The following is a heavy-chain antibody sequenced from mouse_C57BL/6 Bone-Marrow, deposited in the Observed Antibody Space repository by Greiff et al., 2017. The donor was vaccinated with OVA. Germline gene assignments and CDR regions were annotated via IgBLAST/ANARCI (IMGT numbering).Heavy chain of an antibody. CDR3: ARYPCDGYWAGFAY. D-gene: IGHD2-3*01. Sequence: EVHLVESGGGLVQPGGSLSLSCAASGFTFTDYYMSWVRQPPGKALEWLGFIRNKANGYTTEYSASVKGRFTISRANSQSTRDRQMKALRAKNCATYYCARYPCDGYWAGFAYWGQGTLGTVSA. CDR2: IRNKANGYTT. CDR1: GFTFTDYY. V-gene: IGHV7-3*01. J-gene: IGHJ3*01.